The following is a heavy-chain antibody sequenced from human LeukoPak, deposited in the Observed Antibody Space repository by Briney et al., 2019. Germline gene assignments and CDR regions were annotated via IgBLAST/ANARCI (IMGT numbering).Heavy chain of an antibody. V-gene: IGHV3-74*03. D-gene: IGHD4-17*01. Sequence: GGSLRLSCAASGFTFSNYWMHWVRQAPGKGLVWVSRINSDGSSTTYADSVKGRFTISRDNAKNTLYLQMNSLRAEDTAVYYCARDRATVTTGSLNIWGQGTMVTVSS. CDR1: GFTFSNYW. CDR2: INSDGSST. CDR3: ARDRATVTTGSLNI. J-gene: IGHJ3*02.